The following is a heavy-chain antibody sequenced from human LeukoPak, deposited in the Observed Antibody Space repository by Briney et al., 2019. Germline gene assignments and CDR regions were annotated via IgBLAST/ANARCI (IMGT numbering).Heavy chain of an antibody. V-gene: IGHV3-30-3*01. D-gene: IGHD3-22*01. J-gene: IGHJ4*02. CDR2: ITYDGSNK. CDR3: ARDLWYYDSSGPVYDY. CDR1: GFTFSSYA. Sequence: PGGSLRLSCAASGFTFSSYAVHWVRQAPGKGLEWVALITYDGSNKYYADSVKGRFTISRDNSKNTLYLQMNSLRSDDTAVYYCARDLWYYDSSGPVYDYWGQGTLVTVSS.